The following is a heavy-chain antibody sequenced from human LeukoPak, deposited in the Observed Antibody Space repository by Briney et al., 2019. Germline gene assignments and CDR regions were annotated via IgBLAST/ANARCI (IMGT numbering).Heavy chain of an antibody. CDR3: ARERIARDGNKDDYYYYYMDV. Sequence: PGGSLRLSCAASGFTFSSYGMHWVRQAPGKGLEWVSYISSSNSPIYYADSVKGRFTISRDNAKNSLDLQMNSLRVEDTAVYYCARERIARDGNKDDYYYYYMDVWGKGTTVTVSS. CDR2: ISSSNSPI. V-gene: IGHV3-48*01. D-gene: IGHD5-24*01. CDR1: GFTFSSYG. J-gene: IGHJ6*03.